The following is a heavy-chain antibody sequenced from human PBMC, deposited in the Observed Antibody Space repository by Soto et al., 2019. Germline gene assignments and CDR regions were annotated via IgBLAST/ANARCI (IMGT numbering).Heavy chain of an antibody. CDR3: ARVGGDCSSTSCYAFDI. J-gene: IGHJ3*02. V-gene: IGHV3-74*01. D-gene: IGHD2-2*01. Sequence: GGSLRLSCAASGFTFSSYWMHWVRQAPGKGLVWVSRINSDGSSTSYADSVKGRFTISRDNAKNTLYLQMNSLRAEDTAVYYCARVGGDCSSTSCYAFDIWGQGTMVTVSS. CDR1: GFTFSSYW. CDR2: INSDGSST.